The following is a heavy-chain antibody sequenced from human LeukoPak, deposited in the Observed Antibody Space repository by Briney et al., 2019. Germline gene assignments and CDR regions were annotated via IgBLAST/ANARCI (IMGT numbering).Heavy chain of an antibody. D-gene: IGHD4-11*01. Sequence: ASVKVSCKASGYTFTGYYMHWVRQAPGQGLEWMEWINPNTGGTNCAQKFQGRVTMTRDMSINIVYMELSRLTSDDTAVYFCARDNSLDYWGLGTLVTVSS. CDR3: ARDNSLDY. CDR1: GYTFTGYY. V-gene: IGHV1-2*02. J-gene: IGHJ4*02. CDR2: INPNTGGT.